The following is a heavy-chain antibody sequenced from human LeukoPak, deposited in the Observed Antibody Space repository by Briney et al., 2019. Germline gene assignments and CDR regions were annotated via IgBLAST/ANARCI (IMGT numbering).Heavy chain of an antibody. V-gene: IGHV1-18*01. CDR3: ARSLECGGSGCSLQH. CDR1: GYTFSIYG. CDR2: ISAYNSNT. D-gene: IGHD6-19*01. Sequence: TSVKVSCKASGYTFSIYGINWVRQAPGQGLELMGWISAYNSNTDYAQKLQGRVTMTTDTSTSTVYMEVRSLRSDDTAVYYCARSLECGGSGCSLQHWGQGTLVTVSS. J-gene: IGHJ1*01.